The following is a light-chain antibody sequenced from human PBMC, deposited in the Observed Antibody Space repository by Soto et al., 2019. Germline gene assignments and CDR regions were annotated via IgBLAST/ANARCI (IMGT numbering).Light chain of an antibody. CDR3: QVWDSSRHRV. V-gene: IGLV3-21*02. J-gene: IGLJ2*01. CDR1: NIGSKV. Sequence: SYELTQPPSVSVAPGQAARISRGGDNIGSKVVHWFQQKPGQAPLLVVYDDRARPSGIPERFSGSNSGNTATLTISGAEAGDEADYYCQVWDSSRHRVFGGGTQVTVL. CDR2: DDR.